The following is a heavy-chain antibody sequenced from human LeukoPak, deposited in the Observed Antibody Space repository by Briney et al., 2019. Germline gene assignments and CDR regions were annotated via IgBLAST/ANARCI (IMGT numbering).Heavy chain of an antibody. D-gene: IGHD6-13*01. CDR3: AKFSGAAVGSFYFQH. CDR2: ISGSGGST. CDR1: GFTFSSYA. Sequence: GGSLRLSCAASGFTFSSYAMSWVRQAPGKGLEWVSAISGSGGSTYYADSVKGRFTISRDNSKNTLYLQMNSQRAEDTAVYYCAKFSGAAVGSFYFQHWGQGTLVTVSS. V-gene: IGHV3-23*01. J-gene: IGHJ1*01.